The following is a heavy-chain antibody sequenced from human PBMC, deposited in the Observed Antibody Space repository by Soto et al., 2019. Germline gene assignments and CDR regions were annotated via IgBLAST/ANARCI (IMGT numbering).Heavy chain of an antibody. V-gene: IGHV4-31*03. Sequence: QVQLQESGPGLVKPSQTLSLTCTVSGGSIXXXDXYXXWIRQHPGKGLEWIGTIYFSGTTYYNPSLKSRVTISVDTSKNQFSLNLSSVTAADTAXYYXARRXXXXXXYWLDTWGQGTLVTVSS. CDR1: GGSIXXXDXY. CDR2: IYFSGTT. CDR3: ARRXXXXXXYWLDT. J-gene: IGHJ5*02.